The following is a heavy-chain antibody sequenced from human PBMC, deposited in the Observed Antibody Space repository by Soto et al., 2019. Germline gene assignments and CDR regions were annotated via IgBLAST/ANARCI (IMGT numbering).Heavy chain of an antibody. CDR3: AKDLWAYNSGWSAFDY. Sequence: QVQLVESGGGVVQPGRSLRLSCAASGFSLRTYGMHWVRQAPGEGLEWVAVISYDGSHMYYADSVKGRFTISRDFSKNTLYLQMNSLRAEDAAVYFCAKDLWAYNSGWSAFDYWGQGTLVTVSS. CDR1: GFSLRTYG. J-gene: IGHJ4*02. CDR2: ISYDGSHM. V-gene: IGHV3-30*18. D-gene: IGHD6-19*01.